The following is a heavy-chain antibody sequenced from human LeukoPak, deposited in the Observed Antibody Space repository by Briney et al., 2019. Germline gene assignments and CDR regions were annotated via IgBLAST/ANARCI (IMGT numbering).Heavy chain of an antibody. CDR2: IIPFFDIT. CDR3: ARADGTSYSLDENFDY. V-gene: IGHV1-69*04. D-gene: IGHD5/OR15-5a*01. J-gene: IGHJ4*02. Sequence: SVKVSCKASGGTFSSYAINWVRQAPGQGLEWMGRIIPFFDITNYAQNFQGRVTITADKSTSTAYMELSSLRSEDTALYYCARADGTSYSLDENFDYGGQATLVTVSS. CDR1: GGTFSSYA.